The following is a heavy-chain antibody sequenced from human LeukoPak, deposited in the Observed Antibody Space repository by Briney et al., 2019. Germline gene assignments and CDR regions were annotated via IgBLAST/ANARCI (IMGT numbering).Heavy chain of an antibody. V-gene: IGHV4-34*01. J-gene: IGHJ4*02. CDR3: ARGRNPNY. D-gene: IGHD1-14*01. Sequence: SETLSLTCAVYGGSFSGYYWSWIRQPPGKGLEWIGEINHSGSTNYNPSLKSRVTISVDTSKNQFSLKLSSVTAADTAVYYCARGRNPNYWGQGTLVTVSS. CDR1: GGSFSGYY. CDR2: INHSGST.